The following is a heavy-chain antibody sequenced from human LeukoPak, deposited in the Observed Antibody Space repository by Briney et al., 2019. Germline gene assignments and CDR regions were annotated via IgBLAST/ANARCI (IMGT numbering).Heavy chain of an antibody. CDR2: IKQDGGET. J-gene: IGHJ4*02. CDR1: GFTFSSYW. D-gene: IGHD2-15*01. Sequence: GGSLRLSCAASGFTFSSYWVSWVRQAPGKGLEWVANIKQDGGETYYVDSVKGRFTISRDNAKNSLYLQMNSLRAEDTAVYYCARYCSGGACYSFDYWGQGTLVTVSS. V-gene: IGHV3-7*05. CDR3: ARYCSGGACYSFDY.